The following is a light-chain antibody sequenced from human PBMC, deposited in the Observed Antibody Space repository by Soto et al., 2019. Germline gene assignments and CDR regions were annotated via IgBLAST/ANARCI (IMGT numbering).Light chain of an antibody. Sequence: IVLAQSPVTLSLSPGERATISCRASHSVANNYLAWYQQKHGQAPRLIIFAASSRATGVPQRFSASGSGTDFTLTISRVEPEDFAVYFCQQYGGSPPWTFGQGTKVDIK. CDR1: HSVANNY. V-gene: IGKV3-20*01. J-gene: IGKJ1*01. CDR2: AAS. CDR3: QQYGGSPPWT.